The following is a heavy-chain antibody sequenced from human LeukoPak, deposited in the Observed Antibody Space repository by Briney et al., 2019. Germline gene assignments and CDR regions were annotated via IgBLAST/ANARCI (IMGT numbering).Heavy chain of an antibody. D-gene: IGHD3-10*01. CDR3: ARDRQPFYGSGSYLIPTFFDP. CDR2: IDYSGST. V-gene: IGHV4-59*01. J-gene: IGHJ5*02. Sequence: SETLSLTCIVSNGSISTYYWSWIRQPPGKGLEWIGYIDYSGSTNYNPSLKSRVTMSLDTSKNHFSLRLSSVTAADSAVYYCARDRQPFYGSGSYLIPTFFDPWGQGTLVTVSS. CDR1: NGSISTYY.